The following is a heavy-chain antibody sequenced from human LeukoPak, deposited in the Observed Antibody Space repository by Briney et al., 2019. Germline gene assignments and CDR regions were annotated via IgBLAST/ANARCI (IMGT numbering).Heavy chain of an antibody. CDR2: IIPILGIA. D-gene: IGHD3-9*01. CDR3: ARAGYCDILTGPPPDY. Sequence: ASVKVSCKASGGTFSSYAISWVRQAPGQGLEWMGRIIPILGIANYAQKFQGRVTITADKSTSTAYMELSSLRSEDTAVYYCARAGYCDILTGPPPDYWGQGTLVTVSS. CDR1: GGTFSSYA. J-gene: IGHJ4*02. V-gene: IGHV1-69*04.